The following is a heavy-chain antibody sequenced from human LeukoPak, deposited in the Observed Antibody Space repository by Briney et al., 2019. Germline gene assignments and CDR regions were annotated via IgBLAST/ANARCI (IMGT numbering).Heavy chain of an antibody. D-gene: IGHD3-22*01. V-gene: IGHV4-4*07. CDR1: GGSNSSYY. CDR3: ARDRYYYDSSGYYYDY. J-gene: IGHJ4*02. Sequence: PSETLSLTCTVSGGSNSSYYWSWIRQPAGKGLEWIGRIYTSGSTNYNPSLKSRVTMSVDTSKNQFSLKLSSVTAADTAVYYCARDRYYYDSSGYYYDYWGQGTLVTVSS. CDR2: IYTSGST.